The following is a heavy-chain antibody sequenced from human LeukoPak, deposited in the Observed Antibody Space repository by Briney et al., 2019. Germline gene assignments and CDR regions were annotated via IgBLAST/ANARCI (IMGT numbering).Heavy chain of an antibody. CDR1: GGSISSYY. Sequence: SETLSLTCTVSGGSISSYYWSWIRQPPGKGLEWIGYIYYSGSTNYNPSLKSRVTISVDTSNIHFSLKLTSVTAADTAMYYCARSYNWNGIDDWGQGTLVTVPS. CDR2: IYYSGST. CDR3: ARSYNWNGIDD. V-gene: IGHV4-59*12. J-gene: IGHJ4*02. D-gene: IGHD1-20*01.